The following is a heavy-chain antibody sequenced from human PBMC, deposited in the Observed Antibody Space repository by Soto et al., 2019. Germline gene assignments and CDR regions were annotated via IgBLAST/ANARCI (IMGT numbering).Heavy chain of an antibody. D-gene: IGHD3-10*01. V-gene: IGHV1-3*01. Sequence: GASVKVSCKASGYTFISYAVDWVRQAPGQRLEWMGWINVGNGNTKYSQKFQDRVTITRDTSANTVYMELSSLRSEDTAMYYCARDYGSGSPRGMDVWGQGTTVTVSS. J-gene: IGHJ6*02. CDR3: ARDYGSGSPRGMDV. CDR1: GYTFISYA. CDR2: INVGNGNT.